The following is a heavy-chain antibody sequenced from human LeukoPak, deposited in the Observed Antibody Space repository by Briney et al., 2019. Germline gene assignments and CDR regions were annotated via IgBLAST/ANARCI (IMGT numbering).Heavy chain of an antibody. CDR3: ARDQDYAFDY. CDR1: GFTFSSYW. J-gene: IGHJ4*02. Sequence: PGGSLRLSCAASGFTFSSYWMSWVRQAPGKGLEWVATIKQDGSQKEYVDSVKGRFTISRDNAKNSLYLQMNSLRDEDTAVYYCARDQDYAFDYWGQGTLVTVSS. D-gene: IGHD4/OR15-4a*01. CDR2: IKQDGSQK. V-gene: IGHV3-7*01.